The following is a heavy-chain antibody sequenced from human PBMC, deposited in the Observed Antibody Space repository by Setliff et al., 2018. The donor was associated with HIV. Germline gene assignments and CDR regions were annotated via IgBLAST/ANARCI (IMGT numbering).Heavy chain of an antibody. J-gene: IGHJ4*02. Sequence: SETLSLTCTVSGGSMTGYFWNWIRQSPGKGLEWIGYIYYNGDTNYNPTLNSRGTISVDTSKNQFSLKLTSVTAADTAVYYCAREIYGGNSRPFGYWGPGTLVTVSS. CDR2: IYYNGDT. CDR1: GGSMTGYF. V-gene: IGHV4-59*01. D-gene: IGHD4-17*01. CDR3: AREIYGGNSRPFGY.